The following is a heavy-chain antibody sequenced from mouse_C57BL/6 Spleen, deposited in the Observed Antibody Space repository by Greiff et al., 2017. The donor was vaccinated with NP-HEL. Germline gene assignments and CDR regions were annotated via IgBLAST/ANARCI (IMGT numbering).Heavy chain of an antibody. D-gene: IGHD2-4*01. CDR1: GYTFTDYE. CDR3: TKRDYDYDHAMDY. Sequence: QVQLKESGAELVRPGASVTLSCKASGYTFTDYEMHWVKQTPVHGLEWIGAIDPETGGTAYNQKFKGKAILTADKSSSTAYMELRSLTSEDSAVYYCTKRDYDYDHAMDYWGQGTSVTVSS. V-gene: IGHV1-15*01. CDR2: IDPETGGT. J-gene: IGHJ4*01.